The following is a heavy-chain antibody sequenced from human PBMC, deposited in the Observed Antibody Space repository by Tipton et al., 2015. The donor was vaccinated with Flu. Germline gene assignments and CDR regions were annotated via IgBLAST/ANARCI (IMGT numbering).Heavy chain of an antibody. J-gene: IGHJ4*02. CDR2: IHYSGKT. CDR1: GGSIRSASDY. D-gene: IGHD3-10*01. Sequence: TLSLTCTVSGGSIRSASDYWGWVRQTPGKGLEWIGNIHYSGKTYYNMPLKSRVTISVDTSNNQFSLKLTSVTAADTAVYYCARGSGSGTFVIFDYWGQGTLVAVSS. V-gene: IGHV4-39*07. CDR3: ARGSGSGTFVIFDY.